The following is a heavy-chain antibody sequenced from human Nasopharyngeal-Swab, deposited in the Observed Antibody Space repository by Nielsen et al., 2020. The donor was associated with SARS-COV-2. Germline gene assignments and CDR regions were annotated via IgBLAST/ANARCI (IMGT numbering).Heavy chain of an antibody. Sequence: WIRQPPGKGLEWVAVISYDGSNKYYADSVKGRFTISRDNSKNTLYLQMNSLRAEDTAVYYYARGLNYYDRSGYYNYWGQGTLVTVSS. CDR3: ARGLNYYDRSGYYNY. CDR2: ISYDGSNK. D-gene: IGHD3-22*01. V-gene: IGHV3-33*05. J-gene: IGHJ4*02.